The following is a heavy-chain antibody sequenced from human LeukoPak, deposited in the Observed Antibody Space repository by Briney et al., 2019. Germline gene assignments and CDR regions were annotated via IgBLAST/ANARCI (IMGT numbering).Heavy chain of an antibody. V-gene: IGHV3-33*01. J-gene: IGHJ5*02. D-gene: IGHD6-19*01. CDR3: ARDSSGWGGNSYFDR. CDR2: IWYDGTSQ. CDR1: GFTFNIYD. Sequence: GGSLRLSCAASGFTFNIYDMHWVRQAPGKGLEWVAVIWYDGTSQYYADSVRGRFTVSRDNSKNTLYLQVNSLRAEDTAVYYCARDSSGWGGNSYFDRWGQGTLVTVSS.